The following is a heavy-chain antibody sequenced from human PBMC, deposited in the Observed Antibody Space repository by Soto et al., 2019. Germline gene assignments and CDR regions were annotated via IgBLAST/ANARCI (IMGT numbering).Heavy chain of an antibody. Sequence: QIQLAQSGAEVKKPGASVKVSCKTSGYPFTNYDINWVRQATGQGLEWMGYMSPNSGNTGYAQKFQGRVTMTRDTSITPSYIELNSPTSADTAGYYCLTGGRSEWDTGFYWGQRTLVT. D-gene: IGHD3-9*01. V-gene: IGHV1-8*01. CDR1: GYPFTNYD. CDR3: LTGGRSEWDTGFY. J-gene: IGHJ4*02. CDR2: MSPNSGNT.